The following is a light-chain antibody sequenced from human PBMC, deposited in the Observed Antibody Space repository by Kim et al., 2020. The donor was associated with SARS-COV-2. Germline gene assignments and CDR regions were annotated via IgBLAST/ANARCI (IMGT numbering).Light chain of an antibody. CDR1: NSNIGKNF. CDR3: GTWDSSRSAGV. CDR2: DNS. Sequence: QSVLTQPPSASAAPGQKVTISCSGSNSNIGKNFVSWYQQLPGTAPKLLIYDNSERPSGIPDRFSGSKSDTSATLAITGLQTGDEADYYCGTWDSSRSAGVFGAGTKVTVL. V-gene: IGLV1-51*01. J-gene: IGLJ1*01.